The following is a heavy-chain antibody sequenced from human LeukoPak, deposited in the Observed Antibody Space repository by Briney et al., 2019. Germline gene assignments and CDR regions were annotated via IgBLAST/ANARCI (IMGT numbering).Heavy chain of an antibody. V-gene: IGHV4-4*02. CDR3: ARVGRITMVRGVINEHFDY. CDR1: GASISSSEW. Sequence: SETLSLTCAVSGASISSSEWWNWVRQPPGKGLEWIGEVYHGGTTYYNPSLKNRVTISIDKSQNQFSLKLSSVTAADTAVYYCARVGRITMVRGVINEHFDYWGQGTLVTVSS. D-gene: IGHD3-10*01. J-gene: IGHJ4*02. CDR2: VYHGGTT.